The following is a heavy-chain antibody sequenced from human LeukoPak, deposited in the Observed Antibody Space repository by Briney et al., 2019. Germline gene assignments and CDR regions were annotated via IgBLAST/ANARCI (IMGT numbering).Heavy chain of an antibody. J-gene: IGHJ4*02. D-gene: IGHD5-12*01. CDR3: ARDPGLEVATQFDY. CDR1: GGSISSSSHY. Sequence: PSETLSLTCTVSGGSISSSSHYWGWIRQPPGKGLEWIGSIYYSGNTYYYNPSLKSRVTISVDTSKNQFSLKLSSVTAADTAVYYCARDPGLEVATQFDYWGQGTLVTVSS. V-gene: IGHV4-39*07. CDR2: IYYSGNTY.